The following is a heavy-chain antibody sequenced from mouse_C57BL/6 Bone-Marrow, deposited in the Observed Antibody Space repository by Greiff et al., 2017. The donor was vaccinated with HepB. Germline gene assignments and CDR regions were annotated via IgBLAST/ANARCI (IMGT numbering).Heavy chain of an antibody. CDR2: IWSGGST. J-gene: IGHJ2*01. Sequence: VQLQQSGPGLVQPSQSLSITCTVSGFSLTSYGVHWVRQSPGKGLEWLGVIWSGGSTDYNAAFISRLSISKDNSKSQVFFKMNSLQADDTAIYYCASQYYNYFDYWGQGTTLTVSS. CDR3: ASQYYNYFDY. V-gene: IGHV2-2*01. D-gene: IGHD1-1*01. CDR1: GFSLTSYG.